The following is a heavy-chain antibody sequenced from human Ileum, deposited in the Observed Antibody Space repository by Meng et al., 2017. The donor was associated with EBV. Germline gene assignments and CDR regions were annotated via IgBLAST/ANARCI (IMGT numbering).Heavy chain of an antibody. D-gene: IGHD2-8*02. J-gene: IGHJ5*02. CDR3: AYYFVGRGGTGS. CDR2: VDDSGA. Sequence: QVQVQESGPGLVKPSETLSLTCSVSGDFVRSNNNHWSWIRQPPGKGLEWIGFVDDSGAKYNPSLNSRVTISIDTARNHFVLTLTSVTAADTAVYYCAYYFVGRGGTGSWGQGTLVTVSS. CDR1: GDFVRSNNNH. V-gene: IGHV4-61*03.